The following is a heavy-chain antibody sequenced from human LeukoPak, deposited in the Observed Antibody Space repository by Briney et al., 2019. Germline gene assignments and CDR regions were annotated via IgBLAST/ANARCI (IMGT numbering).Heavy chain of an antibody. CDR1: GGSISSYY. CDR2: IYYSGST. CDR3: ARSNSLAARPSPPRY. Sequence: SETLSLTCTVSGGSISSYYWSWIRQPPGKGLEWIGYIYYSGSTNYNPSLKSRVTISVDTSKNQFSLKLSSVTAADTAVYYCARSNSLAARPSPPRYWGQGTLATVSS. V-gene: IGHV4-59*01. J-gene: IGHJ4*02. D-gene: IGHD6-6*01.